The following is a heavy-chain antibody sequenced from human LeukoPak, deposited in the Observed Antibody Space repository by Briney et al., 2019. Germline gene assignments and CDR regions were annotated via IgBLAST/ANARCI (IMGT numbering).Heavy chain of an antibody. CDR3: ARGQWSEDGFDI. Sequence: GGSLRLSCAAYGLTFSSYGMTWVRQAPGKGLEWVSSISGSSSYIYYADSVKGRFTISRDNAKKSLYLQMNSLRAEDTAVYYCARGQWSEDGFDIWGQGTMVTVSS. J-gene: IGHJ3*02. D-gene: IGHD6-19*01. V-gene: IGHV3-21*01. CDR2: ISGSSSYI. CDR1: GLTFSSYG.